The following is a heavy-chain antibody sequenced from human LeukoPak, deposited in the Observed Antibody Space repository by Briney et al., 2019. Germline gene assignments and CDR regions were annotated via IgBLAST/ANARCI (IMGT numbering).Heavy chain of an antibody. J-gene: IGHJ4*02. CDR3: ASRPGDDLYYDILTGYYRGDY. CDR2: ISGSGGST. Sequence: GGSLRLSCAASGFTFSSYAMSWVRQAPGKGLEWVSAISGSGGSTYYADSVKGRFTISRDNSKNTLYLQMNSLRAEDTAVYYCASRPGDDLYYDILTGYYRGDYWGQGTLVTVSS. V-gene: IGHV3-23*01. D-gene: IGHD3-9*01. CDR1: GFTFSSYA.